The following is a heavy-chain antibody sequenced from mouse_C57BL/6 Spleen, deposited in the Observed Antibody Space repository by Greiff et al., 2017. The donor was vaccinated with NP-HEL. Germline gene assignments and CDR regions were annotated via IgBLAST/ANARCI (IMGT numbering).Heavy chain of an antibody. D-gene: IGHD1-1*01. CDR2: INPGSGGT. CDR1: GYAFTNYL. J-gene: IGHJ2*01. CDR3: AREYYYGLYYFDY. Sequence: QVQLQQSGAELVRPGTSVKVSCKASGYAFTNYLIEWVKQRPGQGLEWIGVINPGSGGTNYNEKFKGKATLTADKSSSTAYMQLSSLTSEDSAVYFCAREYYYGLYYFDYWGQGTTLTVSS. V-gene: IGHV1-54*01.